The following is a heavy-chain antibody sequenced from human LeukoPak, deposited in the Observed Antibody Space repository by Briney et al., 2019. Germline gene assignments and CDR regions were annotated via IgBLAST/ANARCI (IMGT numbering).Heavy chain of an antibody. CDR2: ISGSGGST. V-gene: IGHV3-23*01. D-gene: IGHD1-26*01. J-gene: IGHJ4*02. CDR3: ARDSGSFSIDVNFDF. CDR1: GFTFSSYA. Sequence: PGRSLRLSCAASGFTFSSYAMSWVRQAPGKGLEWVSAISGSGGSTYYADSVKGRFTISRDNAKNSLYLQMNSLRAEDTAVYYCARDSGSFSIDVNFDFWGQGTLVTVSS.